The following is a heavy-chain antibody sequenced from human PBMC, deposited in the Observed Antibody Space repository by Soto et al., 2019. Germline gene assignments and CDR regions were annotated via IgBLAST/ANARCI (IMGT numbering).Heavy chain of an antibody. CDR1: GFTVIISY. D-gene: IGHD6-19*01. CDR3: ASGKGIGWYESTDY. Sequence: EVQLGESGGGSIQPGGSLRLSCAASGFTVIISYMSWVRQAPGKGLEWVSTIYRDGSTYYADSVEGRFTISRDNAKNTLYLQMNSLRAEATATYYCASGKGIGWYESTDYWGQGTLVTVSS. CDR2: IYRDGST. V-gene: IGHV3-53*01. J-gene: IGHJ4*02.